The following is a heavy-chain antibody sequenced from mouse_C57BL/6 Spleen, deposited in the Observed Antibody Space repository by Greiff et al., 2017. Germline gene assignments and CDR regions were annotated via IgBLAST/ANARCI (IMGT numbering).Heavy chain of an antibody. CDR1: GYAFSSSW. J-gene: IGHJ1*03. CDR3: ARSGSSPGYFDV. D-gene: IGHD1-1*01. CDR2: IYPGDGDT. V-gene: IGHV1-82*01. Sequence: VQLQQSGPELVKPGASVKISCKASGYAFSSSWMNWVKQRPGKGLEWIGRIYPGDGDTNYNGKFKGKATLTADKSSSTAYMQLSSLTSEDSAVYFCARSGSSPGYFDVWGTGTTVTVSS.